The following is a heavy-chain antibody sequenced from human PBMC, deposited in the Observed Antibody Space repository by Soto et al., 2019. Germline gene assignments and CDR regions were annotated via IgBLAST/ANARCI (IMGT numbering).Heavy chain of an antibody. V-gene: IGHV3-23*01. CDR1: GFTFSSYA. Sequence: VGSLRLSCAASGFTFSSYAMSWVRQAPGKGLEWVSAIINSGGSTYYADSVRGRFTISRDNSKNTLYLQMNSLRAEDTAVYYCAKDKMEQWLVGGYFDFWGQGTLVTVSS. CDR3: AKDKMEQWLVGGYFDF. D-gene: IGHD6-19*01. J-gene: IGHJ4*02. CDR2: IINSGGST.